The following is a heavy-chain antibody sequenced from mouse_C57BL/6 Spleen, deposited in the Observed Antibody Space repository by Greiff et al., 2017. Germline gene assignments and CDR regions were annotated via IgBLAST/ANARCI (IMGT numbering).Heavy chain of an antibody. Sequence: VQLQQPGAELVRPGSSVKLSCKASGYTFTSYWMDWVKQRPGQGLEWIGNIYPSDSETHYNQKFKDKATLTVDKSSSTAYMQLSSLTSEDSAVYYCARGYDGYSWFAYWGQGTLVTVSA. CDR2: IYPSDSET. CDR3: ARGYDGYSWFAY. V-gene: IGHV1-61*01. D-gene: IGHD2-3*01. CDR1: GYTFTSYW. J-gene: IGHJ3*01.